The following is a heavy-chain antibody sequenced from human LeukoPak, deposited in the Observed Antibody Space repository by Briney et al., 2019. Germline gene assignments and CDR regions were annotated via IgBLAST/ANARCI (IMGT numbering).Heavy chain of an antibody. D-gene: IGHD3-3*02. J-gene: IGHJ3*02. CDR3: ARELGSFDI. CDR2: IYYSGST. V-gene: IGHV4-59*12. Sequence: SETLSLTCTVSGGSISSYYWNWIRQPPGKGLEWIGSIYYSGSTNYNPSLKSRVTISVDTSKNQFSLQLNSVTPEDTAVYYCARELGSFDIWGQGTKVTVSS. CDR1: GGSISSYY.